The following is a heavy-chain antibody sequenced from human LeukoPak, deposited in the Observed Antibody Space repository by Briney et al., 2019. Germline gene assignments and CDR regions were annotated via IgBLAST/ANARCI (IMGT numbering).Heavy chain of an antibody. CDR1: GGTFSSYA. D-gene: IGHD6-13*01. CDR3: AREESSRLSAWFDP. Sequence: SVNVSCKASGGTFSSYAISWVRQAPGQGLEWMGWIIPIFGTANYAQKFQGRVTITADESTSTAYMELSSLRSEDTAVYYCAREESSRLSAWFDPWGQGTLVTVSS. J-gene: IGHJ5*02. CDR2: IIPIFGTA. V-gene: IGHV1-69*01.